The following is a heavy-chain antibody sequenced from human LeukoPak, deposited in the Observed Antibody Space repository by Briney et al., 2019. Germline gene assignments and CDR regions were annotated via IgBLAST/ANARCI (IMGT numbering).Heavy chain of an antibody. CDR2: INTTTGNP. D-gene: IGHD3-9*01. CDR3: ARGHDTTGYFAY. Sequence: ASVKVSCKPSGYTFTTFPINWVRQAPGQGLEWMEWINTTTGNPTYAQGLTGQFVFSLDTSVSTAYLQITSLKTEDIGVYYCARGHDTTGYFAYWGQGSLVTVSS. CDR1: GYTFTTFP. J-gene: IGHJ4*02. V-gene: IGHV7-4-1*02.